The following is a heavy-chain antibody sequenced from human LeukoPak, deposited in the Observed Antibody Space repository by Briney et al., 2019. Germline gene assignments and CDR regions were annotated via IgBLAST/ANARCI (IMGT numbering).Heavy chain of an antibody. D-gene: IGHD6-13*01. CDR2: ISAYNGNT. J-gene: IGHJ3*02. CDR1: GYTFTSYG. CDR3: ARDMYSSSWSADFDI. V-gene: IGHV1-18*01. Sequence: AAVKVSCKAAGYTFTSYGISWVGQPPGQGREGMGWISAYNGNTNYAQKLQGRVTMTTDTSTSTAYMELKSLRSDDTAVYYCARDMYSSSWSADFDIWGQGTMVTVSS.